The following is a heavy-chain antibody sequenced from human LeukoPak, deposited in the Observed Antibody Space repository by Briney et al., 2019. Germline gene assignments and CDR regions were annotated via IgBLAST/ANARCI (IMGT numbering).Heavy chain of an antibody. D-gene: IGHD3-3*01. Sequence: ASVKVSCKASGYTFTSYDINWVRQATGQGLEWMGWMNPNSGNTGYAQKFQSRVTITRNTSISTAYMELSSLRSEDTAVYYCARGRITIFGVVIIAGDFDYWGQGTLVTVSS. V-gene: IGHV1-8*03. CDR3: ARGRITIFGVVIIAGDFDY. J-gene: IGHJ4*02. CDR2: MNPNSGNT. CDR1: GYTFTSYD.